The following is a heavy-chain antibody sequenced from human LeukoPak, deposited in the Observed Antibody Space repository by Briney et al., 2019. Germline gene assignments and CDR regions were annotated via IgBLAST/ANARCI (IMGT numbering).Heavy chain of an antibody. CDR2: INQDRGEI. J-gene: IGHJ5*02. V-gene: IGHV3-7*04. Sequence: PGGSLRLSCAASGFTFSSYGMSWVRQAPGKGLEWVASINQDRGEIHYVDSVRGRFTISRDNAKNSLSLQMSSRTAEDTAVYYCVRAHHPGGWFDPWGQGTLVTVSS. CDR1: GFTFSSYG. CDR3: VRAHHPGGWFDP. D-gene: IGHD3-10*01.